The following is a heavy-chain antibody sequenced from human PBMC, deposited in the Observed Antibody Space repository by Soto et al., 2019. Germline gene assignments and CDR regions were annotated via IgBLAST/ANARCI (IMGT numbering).Heavy chain of an antibody. CDR3: AKKVPTALRLYHFFVLDV. CDR2: ISQSGTT. CDR1: GASISSDNR. Sequence: QVQLQESGPGLVKPSGTLSLTCAVSGASISSDNRWTWVRQPPGEGLEWIGEISQSGTTKYNPSLASRVTLSVNNSNNQLSLRFTSMTAADTAVYSCAKKVPTALRLYHFFVLDVWGQGTTVTVSS. V-gene: IGHV4-4*02. D-gene: IGHD2-21*02. J-gene: IGHJ6*02.